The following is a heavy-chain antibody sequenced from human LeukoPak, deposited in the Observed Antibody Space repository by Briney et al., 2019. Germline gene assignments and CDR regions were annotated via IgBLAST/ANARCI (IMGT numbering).Heavy chain of an antibody. V-gene: IGHV4-59*01. CDR3: ARDSGSYYGGYYYYYGMDV. D-gene: IGHD1-26*01. CDR2: IYYSGST. Sequence: SETLSLTYTVSGGSISSYYWSWIRQPPGKGLEWIGYIYYSGSTNYNPSLKSRVTISVDTSKNQFSLKLSSVTAADTAVYYCARDSGSYYGGYYYYYGMDVWGQGTTVTVSS. J-gene: IGHJ6*02. CDR1: GGSISSYY.